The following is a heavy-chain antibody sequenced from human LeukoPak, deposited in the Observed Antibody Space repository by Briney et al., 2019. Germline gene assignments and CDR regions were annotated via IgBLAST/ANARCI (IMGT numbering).Heavy chain of an antibody. CDR2: IYYSGST. D-gene: IGHD1-26*01. CDR1: GGSISSSSYY. CDR3: ATGGGSYYRNNWFDP. V-gene: IGHV4-39*01. Sequence: PSETLSLTCTVSGGSISSSSYYWGWIRQPPGKGLEWIGSIYYSGSTYHNPSLKSRVTISVDTSKNQFSLKLSSVTAADTAVYYCATGGGSYYRNNWFDPWGQGTLVTVSS. J-gene: IGHJ5*02.